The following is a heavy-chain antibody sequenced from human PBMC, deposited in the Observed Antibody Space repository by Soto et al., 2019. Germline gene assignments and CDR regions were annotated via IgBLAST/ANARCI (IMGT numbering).Heavy chain of an antibody. D-gene: IGHD2-15*01. J-gene: IGHJ5*02. CDR3: ARGLGGPRRFDP. CDR2: IYYSGST. Sequence: QVQLQESGPGLVKPSQTLSLTCTVSGGSISSGGYYWSWIRQHPGKALVWIGYIYYSGSTYYTPSLKSRVTIAVDTSKNQFSLKLSSVTAADTAVYYCARGLGGPRRFDPWGQGTLVTVSS. CDR1: GGSISSGGYY. V-gene: IGHV4-31*03.